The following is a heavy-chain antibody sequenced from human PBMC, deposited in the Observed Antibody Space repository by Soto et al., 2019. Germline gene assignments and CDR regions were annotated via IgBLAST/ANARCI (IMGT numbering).Heavy chain of an antibody. CDR1: GYSFTSYW. J-gene: IGHJ4*02. CDR3: ARLLSTRDYGSGSYYNGYFDY. Sequence: GESLKISCKGSGYSFTSYWIGWVRQMPGKGLEWMGIIYPGDSDTRYSPSFQGQVTISADKSISTAYLQRSSLKASDTAMYYCARLLSTRDYGSGSYYNGYFDYWGQGTLVTVSS. V-gene: IGHV5-51*01. CDR2: IYPGDSDT. D-gene: IGHD3-10*01.